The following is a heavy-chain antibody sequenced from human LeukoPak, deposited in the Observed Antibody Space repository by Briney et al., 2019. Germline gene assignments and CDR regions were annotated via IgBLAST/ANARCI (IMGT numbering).Heavy chain of an antibody. D-gene: IGHD2-15*01. CDR2: ISSSSYI. CDR1: GFTFSSYS. J-gene: IGHJ3*02. CDR3: ARDGLGYCSGGSCYSSTFDI. V-gene: IGHV3-21*01. Sequence: PGGSLRLSCAASGFTFSSYSMNWVRQAQGKGLEWVSSISSSSYIYYADSVKGRFTISRDNAKNSLYLQMNSLRAEDTAVYYCARDGLGYCSGGSCYSSTFDIWGQGTMVTVSS.